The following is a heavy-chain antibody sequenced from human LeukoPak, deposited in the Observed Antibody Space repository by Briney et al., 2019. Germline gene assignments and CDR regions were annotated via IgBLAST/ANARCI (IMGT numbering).Heavy chain of an antibody. D-gene: IGHD2-15*01. CDR1: GFTFSNFS. CDR3: ARGTGRMDLDY. V-gene: IGHV3-64*02. J-gene: IGHJ4*02. CDR2: ITTNGDTT. Sequence: GGSLRLSCAASGFTFSNFSMHWVRQAPGKGLEHVSAITTNGDTTFYADSVKGRFTISRDNSKNTVFLQMGSLRAEDMAVYFCARGTGRMDLDYWGQGTLVTVSS.